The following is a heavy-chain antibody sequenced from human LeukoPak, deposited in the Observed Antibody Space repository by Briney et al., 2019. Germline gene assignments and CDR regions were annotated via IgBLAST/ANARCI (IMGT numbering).Heavy chain of an antibody. CDR2: IYYSGST. CDR3: ARVVGQWELLPSGAFDI. Sequence: PSETLSLTCTVSGGSISSYYWSWIRQPPGKGLEWIGYIYYSGSTNYNPSLKSRVTISVDTSKNQFSLKLSSVTAADTAVYYCARVVGQWELLPSGAFDIWGQGTMVTVSS. V-gene: IGHV4-59*01. CDR1: GGSISSYY. J-gene: IGHJ3*02. D-gene: IGHD1-26*01.